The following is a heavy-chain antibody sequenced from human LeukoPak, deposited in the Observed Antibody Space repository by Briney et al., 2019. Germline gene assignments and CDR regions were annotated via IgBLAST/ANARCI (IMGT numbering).Heavy chain of an antibody. CDR1: GFTFSSYG. CDR2: ISGRSGST. D-gene: IGHD5-24*01. CDR3: ARGRSRDGYNSDY. J-gene: IGHJ4*02. Sequence: GGSLRLSCAASGFTFSSYGMSWVRQAPGKGLEWVSAISGRSGSTYYADSVKGRFTISRDNAKNSLYLQMNSLRAEDTAVYYCARGRSRDGYNSDYWGQGTLVTVSS. V-gene: IGHV3-23*01.